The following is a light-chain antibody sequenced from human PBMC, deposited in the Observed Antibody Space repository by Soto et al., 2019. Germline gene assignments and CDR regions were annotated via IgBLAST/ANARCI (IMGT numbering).Light chain of an antibody. V-gene: IGKV3-15*01. J-gene: IGKJ1*01. Sequence: EIVMTQSPATLSVSPRERATLSCRASQSLNSNLAWYQQKPGQAPRLLIYGASTRATGIPARFSGSGSGTDFTLTISRLEPEDFAVYYCQQYGSGTFGQGTKVDIK. CDR1: QSLNSN. CDR2: GAS. CDR3: QQYGSGT.